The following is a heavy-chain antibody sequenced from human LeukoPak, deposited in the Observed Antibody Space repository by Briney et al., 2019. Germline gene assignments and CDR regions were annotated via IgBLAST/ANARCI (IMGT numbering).Heavy chain of an antibody. CDR1: GYTFTAYY. D-gene: IGHD1-14*01. V-gene: IGHV1-2*02. CDR2: INPNSGGT. J-gene: IGHJ5*02. CDR3: ARANQYNWFDP. Sequence: GESLKISCKGSGYTFTAYYIHWVRQAPGQGLEWMGCINPNSGGTNYAQRFQGRVTMTRDTSISTAYMELSSLISDDTAVYYCARANQYNWFDPWGQGTLVTVSS.